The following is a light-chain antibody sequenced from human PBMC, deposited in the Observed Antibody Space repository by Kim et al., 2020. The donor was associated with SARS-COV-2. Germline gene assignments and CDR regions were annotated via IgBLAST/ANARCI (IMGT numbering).Light chain of an antibody. CDR2: GAS. J-gene: IGKJ1*01. V-gene: IGKV1-9*01. CDR3: QRLYSYVWT. Sequence: QLTQSPPSLSASIGDRVTITCRASQKIGIFLAWYQQRPGAAPRLLIHGASTLQSGVPSRFSGGGSGTDFTLTITSLQPEDFATYYCQRLYSYVWTFGHGTKVDIK. CDR1: QKIGIF.